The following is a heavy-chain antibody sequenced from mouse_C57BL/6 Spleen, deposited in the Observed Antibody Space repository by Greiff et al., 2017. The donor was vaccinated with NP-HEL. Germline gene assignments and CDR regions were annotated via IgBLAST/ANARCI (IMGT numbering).Heavy chain of an antibody. J-gene: IGHJ4*01. D-gene: IGHD3-2*02. CDR1: GYTFTSYW. CDR3: ARRTAQAKAMDY. CDR2: IYPGSGST. Sequence: QVQLQQPGAELVKPGASVKMSCKASGYTFTSYWITWVKQRPGQGLEWIGDIYPGSGSTNYNEKFKSKATLTVDTSSSIAYMQLSSLTSEDSAVYYCARRTAQAKAMDYWGQGTSVTVSS. V-gene: IGHV1-55*01.